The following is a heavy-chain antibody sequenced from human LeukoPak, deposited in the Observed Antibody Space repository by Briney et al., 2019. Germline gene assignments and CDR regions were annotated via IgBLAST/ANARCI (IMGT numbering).Heavy chain of an antibody. CDR3: ARDGEGDQGWDY. D-gene: IGHD2-15*01. V-gene: IGHV4-59*11. J-gene: IGHJ4*02. CDR1: GVFIVRHY. CDR2: ISYSGGT. Sequence: PSETLSLTCTVSGVFIVRHYWIWLRQTPGKGLEWIGQISYSGGTNYNPSLKSRVTISLDRSMNQVSLRLSSVTAADTAVYYCARDGEGDQGWDYWGQGTLVTVSS.